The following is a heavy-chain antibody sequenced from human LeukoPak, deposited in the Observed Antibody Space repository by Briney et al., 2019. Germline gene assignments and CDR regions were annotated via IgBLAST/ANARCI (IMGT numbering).Heavy chain of an antibody. V-gene: IGHV3-23*01. CDR3: AKGSIAARSSY. Sequence: GGSLRLSCTASGFTFSSYAMSWVRQAPGKGLEWVSAISGSGGSTYYADSVKGRFTISRDNSKNTLYLQMNSLRAEDTAVYYCAKGSIAARSSYWGQGTLVTVSS. CDR1: GFTFSSYA. D-gene: IGHD6-6*01. CDR2: ISGSGGST. J-gene: IGHJ4*02.